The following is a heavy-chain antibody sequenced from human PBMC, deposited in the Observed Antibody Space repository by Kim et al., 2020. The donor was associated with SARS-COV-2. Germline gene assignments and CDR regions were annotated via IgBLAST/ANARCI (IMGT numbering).Heavy chain of an antibody. CDR1: GDSVSSSSYF. D-gene: IGHD2-8*02. Sequence: SETLSLTCTVSGDSVSSSSYFWGWIRQPPGKGLEWIGSTYHSGITYQNPSLKSRVTISVDTSKNQFSLKLSSVTAADTAVYYCTRPINTGGVSWGRGTL. J-gene: IGHJ4*02. V-gene: IGHV4-39*01. CDR3: TRPINTGGVS. CDR2: TYHSGIT.